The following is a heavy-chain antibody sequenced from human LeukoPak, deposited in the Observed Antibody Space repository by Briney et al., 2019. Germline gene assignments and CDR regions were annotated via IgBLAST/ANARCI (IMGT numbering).Heavy chain of an antibody. D-gene: IGHD2-2*02. J-gene: IGHJ5*02. CDR1: GYTFTINY. CDR3: AGTINGFDP. CDR2: IYPRDGST. Sequence: VASVNVSCKASGYTFTINYIHWVRQAPGQGLEWTGMIYPRDGSTSYAQKFQGRVTVTRDTSISTAYMELSRLRSDDTAVYYCAGTINGFDPWGQGTLVTVSS. V-gene: IGHV1-46*01.